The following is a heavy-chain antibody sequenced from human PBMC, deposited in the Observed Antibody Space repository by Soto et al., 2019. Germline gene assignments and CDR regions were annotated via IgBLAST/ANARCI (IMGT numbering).Heavy chain of an antibody. CDR2: IYPGDSDT. CDR1: GYAFTSYW. D-gene: IGHD2-2*01. V-gene: IGHV5-51*01. CDR3: ARGYCTTTICDPWFDP. J-gene: IGHJ5*02. Sequence: PGASLKISCTGAGYAFTSYWIAWVRQMPGKGLEWMGIIYPGDSDTRYSPFFQGQVTISADKSITTAYLQWSSLKASDTAMYYCARGYCTTTICDPWFDPWGQGTLVTVSS.